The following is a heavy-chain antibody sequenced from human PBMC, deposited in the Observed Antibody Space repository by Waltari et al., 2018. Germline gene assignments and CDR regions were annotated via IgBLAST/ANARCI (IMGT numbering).Heavy chain of an antibody. CDR1: GLTFSNSA. J-gene: IGHJ4*02. CDR3: AKVEGNGPLGIDY. D-gene: IGHD3-16*01. CDR2: ISGSRTST. V-gene: IGHV3-23*01. Sequence: EVQLLESGGGLLQPGGSLRLSCAASGLTFSNSAMNWVRQAPGKGLQWVSSISGSRTSTFYTDSVQGRFIISRDNSKNTLYLQMNSLRAEDTALYYCAKVEGNGPLGIDYWGQGTLVTVSS.